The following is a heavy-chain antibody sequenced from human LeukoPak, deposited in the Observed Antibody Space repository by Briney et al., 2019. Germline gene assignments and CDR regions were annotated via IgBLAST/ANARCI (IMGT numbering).Heavy chain of an antibody. CDR3: ARWGSSSGLDY. Sequence: ASVKVSCKASGCTFTGYYMNWVRQASGQGLEWMGWINPNSGATNYAQKFQGRVTMTRDTSISTGYMELSRLTSDDTAVYYCARWGSSSGLDYWGQGTLVTVSS. J-gene: IGHJ4*02. D-gene: IGHD6-6*01. V-gene: IGHV1-2*02. CDR2: INPNSGAT. CDR1: GCTFTGYY.